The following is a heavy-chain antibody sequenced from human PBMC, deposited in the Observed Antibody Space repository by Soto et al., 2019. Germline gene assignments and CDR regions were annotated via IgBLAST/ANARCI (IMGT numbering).Heavy chain of an antibody. CDR1: GFTFSSYA. D-gene: IGHD4-17*01. J-gene: IGHJ4*02. CDR2: ISYDGSNK. V-gene: IGHV3-30-3*01. CDR3: AAAYGGNSGVVY. Sequence: QVQLVESGGGVVQPGRSLRLSCAASGFTFSSYAMHWVRQAPGKGPEWVAFISYDGSNKYYADSVKGRFTISRDNCKNALYLQMNSLRVDDMAVYYCAAAYGGNSGVVYWGQGTLVTVSS.